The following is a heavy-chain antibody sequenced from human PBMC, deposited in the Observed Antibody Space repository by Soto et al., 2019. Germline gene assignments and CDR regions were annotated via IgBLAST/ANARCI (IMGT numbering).Heavy chain of an antibody. CDR3: ARLMGAPGSADY. V-gene: IGHV4-59*08. Sequence: PSETLSLTCTVSGDYISSYYWSWIRQPPGKGLEWIAYIYYSGNTNYNPSLKSRVTISVDTSRTQFSLKLRSVTAADTVVYYCARLMGAPGSADYWGQGTLVTVST. CDR1: GDYISSYY. CDR2: IYYSGNT. D-gene: IGHD1-26*01. J-gene: IGHJ4*02.